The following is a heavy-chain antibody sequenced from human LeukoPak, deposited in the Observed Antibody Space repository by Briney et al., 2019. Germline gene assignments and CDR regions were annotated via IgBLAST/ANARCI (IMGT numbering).Heavy chain of an antibody. J-gene: IGHJ6*03. Sequence: PSQSLSPTCTVSGGSISSGDSYWSWIRQPPGTGLEWIAYTYYTGSTYYNPSLKSRVTISVDTSKNQFSLKLSSVTAADTAVYYCARVRGYSSSWYYYYYYMDVWGKGTTVTVSS. D-gene: IGHD6-13*01. CDR1: GGSISSGDSY. CDR2: TYYTGST. V-gene: IGHV4-30-4*08. CDR3: ARVRGYSSSWYYYYYYMDV.